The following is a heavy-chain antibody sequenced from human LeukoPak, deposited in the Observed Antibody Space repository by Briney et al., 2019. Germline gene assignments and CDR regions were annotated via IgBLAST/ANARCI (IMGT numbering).Heavy chain of an antibody. CDR1: GYTFTGYY. D-gene: IGHD6-13*01. Sequence: ASVKVSCKAFGYTFTGYYMHWVRQAPGQGLEWMGWINPNSGGTNYAQNFPARVTMTRDTSISTAYMELSRLRSDDTAVYYGARAGSSPNDYWGQGTLVTVSS. J-gene: IGHJ4*02. V-gene: IGHV1-2*02. CDR3: ARAGSSPNDY. CDR2: INPNSGGT.